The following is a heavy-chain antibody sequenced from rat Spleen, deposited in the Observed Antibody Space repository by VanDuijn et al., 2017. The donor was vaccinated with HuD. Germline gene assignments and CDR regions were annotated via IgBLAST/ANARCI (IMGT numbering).Heavy chain of an antibody. CDR2: IIYDGSST. CDR1: GFTFSDYA. Sequence: EVQLVESGGGLVQPGRSLKLSCAASGFTFSDYAMAWVRQAPKKGLEWVATIIYDGSSTYYRDSVKGRFTISRDNAKSTLYLQMDSLRSEDTATYYCARQRYYDGPIDYWGQGVMGTVAS. J-gene: IGHJ2*01. CDR3: ARQRYYDGPIDY. D-gene: IGHD1-12*02. V-gene: IGHV5-17*01.